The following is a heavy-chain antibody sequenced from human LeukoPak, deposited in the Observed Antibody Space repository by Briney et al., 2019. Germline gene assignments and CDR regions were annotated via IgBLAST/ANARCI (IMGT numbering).Heavy chain of an antibody. CDR2: LYSDSNT. Sequence: PGGSLRLSCAASGFTDITNDMTWLRQAPGKELEGVSVLYSDSNTKYADSVQGRFTISRDNSKDTLYLEMNSLSPDDTAVYYCARGVEPLAANTLAYWGQGTLVTVSS. V-gene: IGHV3-53*01. CDR1: GFTDITND. J-gene: IGHJ4*02. D-gene: IGHD1-14*01. CDR3: ARGVEPLAANTLAY.